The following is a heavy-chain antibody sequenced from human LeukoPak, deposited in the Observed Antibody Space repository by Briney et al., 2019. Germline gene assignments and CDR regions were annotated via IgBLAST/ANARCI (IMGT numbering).Heavy chain of an antibody. J-gene: IGHJ3*02. D-gene: IGHD3-22*01. CDR2: IYHSGST. Sequence: PSETLSLTCTVSGGSISSYYWSWIRQPPGKGLEWIGYIYHSGSTYYNPSLKSRVAISVDRSKNQFSLKLSSVTAADTAVYYCAAGCDSSGDAFDIWGQGTMVTVSS. CDR1: GGSISSYY. V-gene: IGHV4-59*04. CDR3: AAGCDSSGDAFDI.